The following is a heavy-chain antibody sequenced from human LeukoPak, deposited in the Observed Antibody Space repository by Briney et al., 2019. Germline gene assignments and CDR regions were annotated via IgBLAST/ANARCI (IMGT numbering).Heavy chain of an antibody. V-gene: IGHV4-59*01. CDR2: IYYSGST. CDR1: GGSISSYY. D-gene: IGHD4/OR15-4a*01. CDR3: VRHDGRGGATMGALDS. Sequence: SETLSLTCTVSGGSISSYYWSWIRQPPGKGLEWIGYIYYSGSTNYNPSLKSRVTISVDTSKNQFSLKLSSVTAADTAVYYCVRHDGRGGATMGALDSWGQGSLVTVSS. J-gene: IGHJ4*02.